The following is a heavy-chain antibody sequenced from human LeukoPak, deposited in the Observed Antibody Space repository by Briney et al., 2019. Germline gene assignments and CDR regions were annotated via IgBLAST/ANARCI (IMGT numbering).Heavy chain of an antibody. CDR3: AREPCITIFGVVIIPVDY. J-gene: IGHJ4*02. Sequence: SETLSLTCAVYGGSFSGYYWSWIRQPPGKGLEWIGEINHSGSTNYNPSLKSRVTISVDTSKNQFSLKLSSVTAADTAVYYCAREPCITIFGVVIIPVDYWGQGTLVTVSS. D-gene: IGHD3-3*01. V-gene: IGHV4-34*01. CDR2: INHSGST. CDR1: GGSFSGYY.